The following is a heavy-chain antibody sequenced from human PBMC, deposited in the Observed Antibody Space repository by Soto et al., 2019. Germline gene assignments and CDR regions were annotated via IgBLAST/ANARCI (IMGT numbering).Heavy chain of an antibody. CDR3: AGSGPGYSYCHCFDP. J-gene: IGHJ5*02. Sequence: SDTRSTTCGVSRYSISGGCYWGCVRQAPGKGLEWIGSIYHSGSTYYNPSLKSRVTISVDTSKNQFSLKLSSVTAADTAVYSWAGSGPGYSYCHCFDPWGQGTLGSIAS. D-gene: IGHD5-18*01. V-gene: IGHV4-38-2*01. CDR2: IYHSGST. CDR1: RYSISGGCY.